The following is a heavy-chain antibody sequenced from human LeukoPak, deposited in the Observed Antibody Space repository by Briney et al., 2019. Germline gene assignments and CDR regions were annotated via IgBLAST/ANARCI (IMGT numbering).Heavy chain of an antibody. J-gene: IGHJ4*02. Sequence: GGSLRLSCVASGFTFSNYGMHWVRQAPGKGLEWVAVISYKGNNKYYEDSVKGRFTISRDNSKNTLYPEMNSLRAEDTAVYYCAKDGDIAAAAYYFDYWGQGTLVTVSS. CDR2: ISYKGNNK. V-gene: IGHV3-30*18. CDR3: AKDGDIAAAAYYFDY. CDR1: GFTFSNYG. D-gene: IGHD6-13*01.